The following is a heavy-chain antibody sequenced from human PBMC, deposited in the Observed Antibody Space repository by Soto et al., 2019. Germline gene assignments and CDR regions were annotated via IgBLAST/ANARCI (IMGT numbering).Heavy chain of an antibody. Sequence: QVQLVHSGAEVKKPGTSVKVSCKASGYTFTGYFIHWLRHAPGQGLERMGRINPNSGATNYARKFHDRVTMTRDTSINTAYMELSSLRSDDTAIYYCANLPPTPDWFDPWGQGTLVTVSS. CDR1: GYTFTGYF. J-gene: IGHJ5*02. CDR2: INPNSGAT. D-gene: IGHD2-15*01. V-gene: IGHV1-2*06. CDR3: ANLPPTPDWFDP.